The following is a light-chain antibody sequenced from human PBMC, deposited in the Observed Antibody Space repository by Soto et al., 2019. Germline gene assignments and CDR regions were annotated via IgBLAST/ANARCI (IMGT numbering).Light chain of an antibody. CDR2: GAS. CDR3: QQRSNCPRIT. Sequence: IVMTQSPATLFLSPGERARLAFRASQTITRNFAWYQKNPGQPPRLLXYGASTRATGVPARFSGSGSGTDLTLTTSSLEPADFAVYYCQQRSNCPRITFGQGTRLEIK. V-gene: IGKV3-11*01. J-gene: IGKJ5*01. CDR1: QTITRN.